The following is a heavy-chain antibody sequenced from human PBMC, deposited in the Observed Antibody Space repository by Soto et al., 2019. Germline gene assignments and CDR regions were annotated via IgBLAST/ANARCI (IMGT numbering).Heavy chain of an antibody. CDR2: IYYSGST. Sequence: PSETLSLTCAVYGGSFSGYYWSWIRQHPGKGLEWIGYIYYSGSTYYNPSLKSRVTISVDTSKNQFSLKLSSVTAADTAVYYCARILGDYDILTGYYILDWFDPWGQGTLVTVSS. CDR3: ARILGDYDILTGYYILDWFDP. J-gene: IGHJ5*02. D-gene: IGHD3-9*01. V-gene: IGHV4-31*11. CDR1: GGSFSGYY.